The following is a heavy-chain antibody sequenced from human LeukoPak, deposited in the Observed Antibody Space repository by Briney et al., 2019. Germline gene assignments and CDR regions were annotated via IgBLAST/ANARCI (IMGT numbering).Heavy chain of an antibody. CDR1: GFTFTDYY. J-gene: IGHJ4*02. CDR2: ISNTGRNT. CDR3: VKDFDGSGPGH. D-gene: IGHD4-23*01. V-gene: IGHV3-11*01. Sequence: GGFLRLSCSTSGFTFTDYYMSWVRQAPGKGLEWVSYISNTGRNTYDAESVKGRFTISRDNARKSLYLQMDSLRVEDTGMYYCVKDFDGSGPGHWGQGTLVTVSS.